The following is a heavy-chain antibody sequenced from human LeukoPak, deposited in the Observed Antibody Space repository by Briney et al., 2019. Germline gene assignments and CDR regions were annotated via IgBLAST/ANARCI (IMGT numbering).Heavy chain of an antibody. J-gene: IGHJ4*02. V-gene: IGHV4-59*08. CDR3: ARRRAVAGGYFDS. D-gene: IGHD6-19*01. CDR2: FYYSGST. Sequence: SETLSLTCTVSGGSISSYYWSWIRQPPGKGLEWIGYFYYSGSTNYNPSLKSRVTISVDTSNNRFSLNLTSVTAADTAVYYCARRRAVAGGYFDSWGQGTLVTVS. CDR1: GGSISSYY.